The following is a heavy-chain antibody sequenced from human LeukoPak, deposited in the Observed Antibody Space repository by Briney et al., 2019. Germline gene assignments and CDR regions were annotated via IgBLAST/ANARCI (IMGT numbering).Heavy chain of an antibody. CDR2: IYYSGST. Sequence: SGTLSLICTVSGGSISSYYWSWIRQPPGKGLEWIGYIYYSGSTHYNPSLKSRVTISVDTSRNQFSLKLSSVTAADTAVYYCARDRGYYDRSGSGLDYWGQGTLVTVSS. V-gene: IGHV4-59*01. CDR3: ARDRGYYDRSGSGLDY. D-gene: IGHD3-22*01. J-gene: IGHJ4*02. CDR1: GGSISSYY.